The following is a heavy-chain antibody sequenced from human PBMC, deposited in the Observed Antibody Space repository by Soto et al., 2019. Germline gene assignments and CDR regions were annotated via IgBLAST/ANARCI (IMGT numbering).Heavy chain of an antibody. V-gene: IGHV3-33*01. Sequence: QVQLVESGGGVVQPGRSLRLSCAASGFTFSSYGMHWVRQAPGKGLEWVAVIWYDGSNKYYADSVKGRFTISRDNSKNTLYLQMNSLRAEDTAVYYCARDAILDPTPYYYGMDVWGQGTTVTVSS. J-gene: IGHJ6*02. D-gene: IGHD3-3*01. CDR1: GFTFSSYG. CDR3: ARDAILDPTPYYYGMDV. CDR2: IWYDGSNK.